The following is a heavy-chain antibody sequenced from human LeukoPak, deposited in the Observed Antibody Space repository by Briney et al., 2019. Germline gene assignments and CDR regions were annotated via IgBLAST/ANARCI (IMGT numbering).Heavy chain of an antibody. D-gene: IGHD3-10*01. Sequence: SETLSLTCTVSGGSISSYYWSWIRQPPGKGLEWIGCIYYSGYTNYKSSLKSRVTISVETSKNQFSLKLSSVTAADTAVYYCARRTRKGSYYYYYMDVWGKGTTVTISS. CDR2: IYYSGYT. V-gene: IGHV4-59*01. J-gene: IGHJ6*03. CDR1: GGSISSYY. CDR3: ARRTRKGSYYYYYMDV.